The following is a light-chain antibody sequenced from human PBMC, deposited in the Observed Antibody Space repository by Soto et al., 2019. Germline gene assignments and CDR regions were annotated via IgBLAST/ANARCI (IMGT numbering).Light chain of an antibody. V-gene: IGLV3-21*04. J-gene: IGLJ1*01. CDR1: NIGNKR. Sequence: SYELTLSPSVSVAPEKTATITCGGNNIGNKRVHWYRQKPGQAPVLLISYDSDRPSGIPERFSGSNSGNTATLTISRVEAGDEADYYCQVWDIMTDNYVFGTGTTVTVL. CDR3: QVWDIMTDNYV. CDR2: YDS.